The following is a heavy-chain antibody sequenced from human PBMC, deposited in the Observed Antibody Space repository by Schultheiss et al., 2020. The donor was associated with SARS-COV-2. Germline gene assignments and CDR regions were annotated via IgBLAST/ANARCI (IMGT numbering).Heavy chain of an antibody. CDR1: GFTFSSYS. CDR3: ARGASIFGVVILNYFDY. CDR2: ISSSSSTI. D-gene: IGHD3-3*01. Sequence: GGSLRLSCAASGFTFSSYSMNWVRQAPGKGLEWVSYISSSSSTIYYGDSVKGRFTISRDNAKNSLYLQMNSLRAEDTAVYYCARGASIFGVVILNYFDYWGQGTLVTVSS. J-gene: IGHJ4*02. V-gene: IGHV3-48*01.